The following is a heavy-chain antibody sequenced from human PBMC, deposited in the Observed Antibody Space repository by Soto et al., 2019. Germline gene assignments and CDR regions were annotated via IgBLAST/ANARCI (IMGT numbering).Heavy chain of an antibody. V-gene: IGHV3-66*01. Sequence: SLRLSCAASGSTFTSNYMSCVRQAPGKGLEWVSVIYSGGSTYYAESVKGRFTISRDNSKNTLYLQMNSLRAEDTAVYYCARDSTVTTFDYWGQGILVTVSS. D-gene: IGHD4-17*01. CDR2: IYSGGST. J-gene: IGHJ4*02. CDR1: GSTFTSNY. CDR3: ARDSTVTTFDY.